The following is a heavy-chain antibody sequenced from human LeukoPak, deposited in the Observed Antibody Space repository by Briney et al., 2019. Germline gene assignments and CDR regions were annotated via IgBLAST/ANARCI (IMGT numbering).Heavy chain of an antibody. D-gene: IGHD3-22*01. CDR3: ARASQQGDDSWVYTWFDP. CDR2: IPYSGST. J-gene: IGHJ5*02. CDR1: GGSISSGDYY. V-gene: IGHV4-30-4*08. Sequence: KPSQTLSLTCTVSGGSISSGDYYWSWIRQPPGKGLEWIGYIPYSGSTNYNPSLKSRGTISLDTTKNQFSLKLSSVTAADTAFYYCARASQQGDDSWVYTWFDPWGQGTLVTVSS.